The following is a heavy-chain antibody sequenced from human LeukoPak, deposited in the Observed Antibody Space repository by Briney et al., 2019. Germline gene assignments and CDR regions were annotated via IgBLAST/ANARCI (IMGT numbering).Heavy chain of an antibody. J-gene: IGHJ4*02. CDR1: GFTFSSYS. V-gene: IGHV3-21*01. CDR3: ASVHDFWSGYYIEGVDY. Sequence: GGSLRLSCAASGFTFSSYSMNWVRQAPGKGLEWVSSISSSSSYIYYADSVKGRFTISRDNAKNSLYLQMNSLRAEDTAVYYCASVHDFWSGYYIEGVDYWGQGTLVTVSS. CDR2: ISSSSSYI. D-gene: IGHD3-3*01.